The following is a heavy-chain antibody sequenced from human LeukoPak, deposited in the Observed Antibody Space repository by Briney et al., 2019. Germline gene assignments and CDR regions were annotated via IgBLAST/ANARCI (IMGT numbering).Heavy chain of an antibody. D-gene: IGHD3-3*01. CDR1: GYTFTSYG. Sequence: ASVKVSCKASGYTFTSYGISWVRQAPGQGLEWMGWISAYNGNTNYAQKLQGRVTMTTDTSTSTAYMELGSLRSDDTAVYYCARDDGFWSGYSTRYNWFDPWGQGTLVTVSS. J-gene: IGHJ5*02. CDR2: ISAYNGNT. V-gene: IGHV1-18*01. CDR3: ARDDGFWSGYSTRYNWFDP.